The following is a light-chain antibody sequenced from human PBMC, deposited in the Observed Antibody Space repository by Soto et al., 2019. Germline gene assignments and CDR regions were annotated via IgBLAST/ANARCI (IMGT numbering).Light chain of an antibody. CDR3: AARDDRLNGLV. V-gene: IGLV1-44*01. J-gene: IGLJ2*01. CDR2: RTE. CDR1: SSNIGSND. Sequence: QPVLTQPPSASGTPGQRVTISCSGSSSNIGSNDVNWYKQRPGEAPRLIIFRTERRPSGVPDRVSGSKSGTSASLAISGLRSDDEADFYCAARDDRLNGLVFGGGTKLTVL.